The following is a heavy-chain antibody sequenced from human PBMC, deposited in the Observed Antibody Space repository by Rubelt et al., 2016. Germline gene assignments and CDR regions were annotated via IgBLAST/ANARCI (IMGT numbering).Heavy chain of an antibody. Sequence: QVQLQESGPGLVKPSETLSLTCTVSGGSISSSSYYWGWIRQPPGKGLEWIGSIYYSGSTYYNPSRRNRVTISVDTSKNQFSLKLSSVHAADTAVYYCAAPWGSSFDYWGQGTLVTVSS. D-gene: IGHD6-6*01. J-gene: IGHJ4*02. V-gene: IGHV4-39*01. CDR2: IYYSGST. CDR3: AAPWGSSFDY. CDR1: GGSISSSSYY.